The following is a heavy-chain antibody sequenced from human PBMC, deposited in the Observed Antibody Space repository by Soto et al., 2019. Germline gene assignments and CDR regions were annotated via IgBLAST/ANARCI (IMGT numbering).Heavy chain of an antibody. CDR3: ARRKERSGPYYLDY. J-gene: IGHJ4*02. CDR2: MNPNTGNT. Sequence: QVQLVQSGAEVKKPGASVKVSCKASGYTFATYDFAWVRQATGQGLEWMGWMNPNTGNTGYAQAFRGRVTMTRNTSITTADMELSSLRSEDTAVYFCARRKERSGPYYLDYWGQGTLVTVSS. V-gene: IGHV1-8*01. CDR1: GYTFATYD. D-gene: IGHD6-25*01.